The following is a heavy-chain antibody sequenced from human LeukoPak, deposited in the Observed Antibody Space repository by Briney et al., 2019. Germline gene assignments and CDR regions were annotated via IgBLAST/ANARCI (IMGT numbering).Heavy chain of an antibody. J-gene: IGHJ4*02. CDR1: GYSISNGYY. D-gene: IGHD5-24*01. V-gene: IGHV4-38-2*02. Sequence: PSETLSLTCTVSGYSISNGYYWGWIRQPPGKGLEWIGEINHSGSTNYNPSLKSRVTISVDTSKNQFSLKLSSVTAADTAVYYCARHRDGYNYDYWGQGTLVTVSS. CDR2: INHSGST. CDR3: ARHRDGYNYDY.